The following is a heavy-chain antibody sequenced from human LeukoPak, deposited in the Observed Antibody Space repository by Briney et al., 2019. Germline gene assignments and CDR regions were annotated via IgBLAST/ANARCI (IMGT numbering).Heavy chain of an antibody. CDR2: IYYSGST. V-gene: IGHV4-38-2*02. CDR3: ARARHGYIYGYRPNELGHFFDY. J-gene: IGHJ4*02. CDR1: AYSISSGYY. Sequence: PSETLSLTCTVSAYSISSGYYWGWIRQPPGQGLEWIGSIYYSGSTYYKSSLKSRVTISLDTSKNQFSLKLSSVTAADTAVYYCARARHGYIYGYRPNELGHFFDYWGQGTLVTVTS. D-gene: IGHD5-18*01.